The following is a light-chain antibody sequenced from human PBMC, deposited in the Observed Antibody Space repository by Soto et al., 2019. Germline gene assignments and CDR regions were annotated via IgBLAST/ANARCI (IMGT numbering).Light chain of an antibody. CDR2: GAS. J-gene: IGKJ4*01. CDR1: QSVSSN. CDR3: QQYKNWPLT. V-gene: IGKV3D-15*01. Sequence: EIVMTQSPATLSVSPGESATLSCRASQSVSSNLAWYQQKPGQTPRLLIHGASTRATRIPGRFSGSGSGTEFTLTISSLQSEDFEVYYCQQYKNWPLTFGGGTKVEIK.